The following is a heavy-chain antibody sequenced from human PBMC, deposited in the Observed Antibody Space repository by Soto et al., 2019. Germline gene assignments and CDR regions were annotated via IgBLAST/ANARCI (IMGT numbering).Heavy chain of an antibody. D-gene: IGHD3-3*01. Sequence: TGGSLRLSCAASGFTFSSYEMNWVRQAPGQGLEWVSYISDSGGTVYYADSVKGRFTVSRDNAQNSVYLQMNSLRTEDTAVYYCARDLLHYDFWSGYSAYFYYGMDVWGQGTTVTVSS. CDR3: ARDLLHYDFWSGYSAYFYYGMDV. CDR2: ISDSGGTV. J-gene: IGHJ6*02. V-gene: IGHV3-48*03. CDR1: GFTFSSYE.